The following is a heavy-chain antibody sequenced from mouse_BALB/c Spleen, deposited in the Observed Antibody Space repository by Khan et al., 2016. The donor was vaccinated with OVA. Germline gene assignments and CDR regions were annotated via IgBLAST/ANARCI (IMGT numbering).Heavy chain of an antibody. D-gene: IGHD4-1*01. CDR3: ARGNWQSYYFDY. J-gene: IGHJ2*01. Sequence: EVQLQQSGPELGKPGASVKMSCKPSGYIFTNYVLHWVKQKPGQGLEWIGYINPYNDGTKYNENFKGKATLASDKSSITPYLELSSLTSEDSAVYYCARGNWQSYYFDYWGQGTTLTLSS. V-gene: IGHV1S136*01. CDR1: GYIFTNYV. CDR2: INPYNDGT.